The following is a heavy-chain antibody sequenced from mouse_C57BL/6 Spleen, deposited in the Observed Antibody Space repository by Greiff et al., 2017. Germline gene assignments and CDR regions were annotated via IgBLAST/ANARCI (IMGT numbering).Heavy chain of an antibody. CDR2: IHPNSGST. Sequence: QVQLQQPGAELVKPGASVKLSCKASGYTFTSYWMHWVKQRPGQGLEWIGMIHPNSGSTNYNEKFKSKATLTVDKSSSTAYMQLSSLTSEDSAVYYCARSTRGYDYGEGFYFDYWGQGTTLTVSS. J-gene: IGHJ2*01. CDR3: ARSTRGYDYGEGFYFDY. V-gene: IGHV1-64*01. CDR1: GYTFTSYW. D-gene: IGHD2-4*01.